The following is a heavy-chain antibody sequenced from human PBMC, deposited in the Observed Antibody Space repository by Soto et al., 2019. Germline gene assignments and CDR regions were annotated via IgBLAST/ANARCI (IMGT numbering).Heavy chain of an antibody. Sequence: TSETLSLTCTVSGGSISSYYWSWIRQPPGKGLEWIGYIYYSGSTNYNPSHKSRVTISVDTSKNQFSLKLSSVTAADTAVYYRARHPHKYYYYYYMDVWGKGTTVTVSS. V-gene: IGHV4-59*08. CDR3: ARHPHKYYYYYYMDV. CDR1: GGSISSYY. CDR2: IYYSGST. J-gene: IGHJ6*03.